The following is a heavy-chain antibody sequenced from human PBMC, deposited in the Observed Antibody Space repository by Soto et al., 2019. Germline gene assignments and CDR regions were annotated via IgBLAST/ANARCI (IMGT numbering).Heavy chain of an antibody. J-gene: IGHJ6*02. CDR2: INAGNGNT. CDR1: GYTFTSYG. CDR3: ARGSPPLGRFLEWSPPGMDV. D-gene: IGHD3-3*01. V-gene: IGHV1-3*01. Sequence: ASVKVSCKASGYTFTSYGIHWVRQAPGQRLEWMGWINAGNGNTKYSEKFQGRVTITRDTSASTAYLELRSLRSEDTAVYYCARGSPPLGRFLEWSPPGMDVWGQGTTVTVS.